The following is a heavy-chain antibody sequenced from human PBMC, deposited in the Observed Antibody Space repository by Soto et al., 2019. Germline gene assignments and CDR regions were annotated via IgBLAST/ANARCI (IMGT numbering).Heavy chain of an antibody. CDR3: AGGRIVVVGSRAYYGMDV. CDR1: GGTPSNSA. D-gene: IGHD3-22*01. J-gene: IGHJ6*02. CDR2: IIPVFGLV. Sequence: QVHLLLQSGAEVKKPGSSVKVSCKASGGTPSNSAISWVRQAPGQGLEWMGDIIPVFGLVKYAQNFHGRVTIAADESTNTAYMELSSLRPEDTAVYYCAGGRIVVVGSRAYYGMDVWGQGTTVTVSS. V-gene: IGHV1-69*01.